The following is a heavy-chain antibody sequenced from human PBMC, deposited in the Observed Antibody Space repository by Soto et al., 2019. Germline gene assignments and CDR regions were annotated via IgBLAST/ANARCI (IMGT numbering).Heavy chain of an antibody. Sequence: QVQLVQSGAEVKKPGSSVKVSCKASGGTFSSYTISWVRQAPGQGLEWMGRIIPILGIANYAQKFQGRVTITADKSTSTAYMELSSLRSEDTAVYYCARGPYPTGDYWYFDLWGRGTLVTVSS. V-gene: IGHV1-69*02. CDR1: GGTFSSYT. CDR3: ARGPYPTGDYWYFDL. D-gene: IGHD4-17*01. J-gene: IGHJ2*01. CDR2: IIPILGIA.